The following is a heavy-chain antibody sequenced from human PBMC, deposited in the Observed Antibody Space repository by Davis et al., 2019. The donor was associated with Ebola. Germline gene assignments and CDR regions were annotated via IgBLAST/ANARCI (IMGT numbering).Heavy chain of an antibody. D-gene: IGHD6-13*01. Sequence: GESLKISCAASGFTFSSYAMHWVRQAPGKGLEWVAVIWYDGSNKYYADSVKGRFTISRDNSKNTLSLQMNSLRADDTAVYYCARGYSSTWPGDYWGQGTLVTVSS. V-gene: IGHV3-33*08. CDR2: IWYDGSNK. J-gene: IGHJ4*02. CDR3: ARGYSSTWPGDY. CDR1: GFTFSSYA.